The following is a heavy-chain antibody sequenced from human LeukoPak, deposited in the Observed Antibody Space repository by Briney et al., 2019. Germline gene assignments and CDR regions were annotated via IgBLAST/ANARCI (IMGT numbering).Heavy chain of an antibody. CDR3: ARDKGLAAAGHWYFDL. J-gene: IGHJ2*01. Sequence: SETLSLTCTVSGGSISSYYWSWIRQPPGKGLEWIGYIYYSGSTNYNPSLKSRVTISGDTSRNQFSLKLSSVTAADTAVYYCARDKGLAAAGHWYFDLWGRGTLVTVSS. D-gene: IGHD6-13*01. CDR2: IYYSGST. V-gene: IGHV4-59*01. CDR1: GGSISSYY.